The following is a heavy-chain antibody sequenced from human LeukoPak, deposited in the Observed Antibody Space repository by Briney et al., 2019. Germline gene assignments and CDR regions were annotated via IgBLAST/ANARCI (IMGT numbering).Heavy chain of an antibody. CDR2: ISGSGGST. V-gene: IGHV3-23*01. CDR1: GFTFSSYA. CDR3: AKGLLAYWGGDWYFDY. J-gene: IGHJ4*02. D-gene: IGHD2-21*02. Sequence: GGPLRLSCAASGFTFSSYAMSWVRQPPAKGLEWVSAISGSGGSTYYADPVKGRFTISRDNSKNTLYLQMNSLRAEDTAVYYCAKGLLAYWGGDWYFDYWGQGTLVTVSS.